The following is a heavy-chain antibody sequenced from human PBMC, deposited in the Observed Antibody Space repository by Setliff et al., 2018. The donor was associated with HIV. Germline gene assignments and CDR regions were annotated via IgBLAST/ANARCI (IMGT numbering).Heavy chain of an antibody. D-gene: IGHD2-21*02. V-gene: IGHV4-61*08. CDR3: ARVAPWPTEGLFDH. J-gene: IGHJ4*02. CDR2: IYDNEKT. Sequence: SETLSLTCSVSGGVSGGDMGVHDWSWIRQPPGKGLEWIGYIYDNEKTFYNPSLKSRVTMSIDTSNKHFSLKLSSVTAADTAIYYCARVAPWPTEGLFDHWGQGTLVTVSS. CDR1: GGVSGGDMGVHD.